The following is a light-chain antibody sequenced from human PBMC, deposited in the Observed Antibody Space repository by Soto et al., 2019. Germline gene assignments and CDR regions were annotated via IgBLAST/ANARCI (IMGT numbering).Light chain of an antibody. CDR1: RNDIGDYSF. Sequence: QSVLTQPASVSGSPGQSITISCTGTRNDIGDYSFVSWYQQHPGKVPKLLIYEVSDRPSGVSNRFSGSRSGNTASLTISGLQAEDEADYYCSSYTDSSNYVFGTGTKLTVL. CDR2: EVS. V-gene: IGLV2-14*01. J-gene: IGLJ1*01. CDR3: SSYTDSSNYV.